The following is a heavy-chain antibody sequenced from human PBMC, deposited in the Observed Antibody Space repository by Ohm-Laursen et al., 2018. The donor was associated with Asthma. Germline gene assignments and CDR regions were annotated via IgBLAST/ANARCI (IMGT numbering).Heavy chain of an antibody. D-gene: IGHD3-16*01. J-gene: IGHJ6*02. CDR1: GFTFSSYA. V-gene: IGHV3-30-3*01. CDR2: ISYDGSNK. Sequence: SLRLSCAASGFTFSSYAMHWVRQAPGKGLEWVAVISYDGSNKYYADSVKGRFTISRDNSKNTLYLQMNSLRAEDTAVYYCARDRFVTTFPYYYYYYGMDVWGQGTTVTVS. CDR3: ARDRFVTTFPYYYYYYGMDV.